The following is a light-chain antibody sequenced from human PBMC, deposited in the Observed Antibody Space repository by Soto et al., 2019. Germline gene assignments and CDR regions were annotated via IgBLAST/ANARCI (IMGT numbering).Light chain of an antibody. CDR1: ISDVGGYNY. CDR2: EVS. V-gene: IGLV2-14*01. J-gene: IGLJ1*01. CDR3: SSYTSSSGGV. Sequence: SLLSQPSSVYGSPGQSITISCTGTISDVGGYNYVSWYQQHPGKAPKLMIYEVSNRPSGVSNRFSGYKSGNTASLTISGLQAEDEADYYCSSYTSSSGGVFGTGTKVTV.